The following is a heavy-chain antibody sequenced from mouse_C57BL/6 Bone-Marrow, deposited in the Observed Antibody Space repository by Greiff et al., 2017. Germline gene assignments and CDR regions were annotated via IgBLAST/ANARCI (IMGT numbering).Heavy chain of an antibody. J-gene: IGHJ4*01. D-gene: IGHD1-1*01. V-gene: IGHV5-12*01. CDR2: ISNGGGST. CDR1: GFTFSDYY. CDR3: ATTGYAMDY. Sequence: EVKLMESGGGLVQPGGSLKLSCAASGFTFSDYYMYWVRQTPEKRLEWVAYISNGGGSTYYPDTVKGRFTISRDNAKNTLYLQMSRLKSEDTAMYYCATTGYAMDYWGQGTSVTVSS.